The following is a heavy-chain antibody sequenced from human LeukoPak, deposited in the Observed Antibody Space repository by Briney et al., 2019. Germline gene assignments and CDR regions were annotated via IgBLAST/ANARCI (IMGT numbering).Heavy chain of an antibody. V-gene: IGHV1-8*01. CDR1: GYTFTIYD. D-gene: IGHD4-17*01. CDR2: MNPNSGNT. Sequence: ASVKVSCKASGYTFTIYDINGVRRATGQGLEGMGWMNPNSGNTGYAQKFQGRVTMTRNTSISTAYMELSSLRSEDTAVYYCARWNDYGDYGAGYWGQGTLVTVSS. CDR3: ARWNDYGDYGAGY. J-gene: IGHJ4*02.